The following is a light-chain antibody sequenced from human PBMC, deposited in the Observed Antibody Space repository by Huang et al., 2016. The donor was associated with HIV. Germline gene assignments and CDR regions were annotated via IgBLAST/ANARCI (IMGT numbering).Light chain of an antibody. CDR1: QAIDKY. CDR2: GES. Sequence: DIQMTQFPTSLSASVEDRVTITCRAGQAIDKYLNWYQQKSGRAPRLLIYGESKLQSGVPSRFSGRASGTHFSLTINSLQPDDSAIYYCQQSYRTPRTFGQGTNLEI. J-gene: IGKJ2*01. CDR3: QQSYRTPRT. V-gene: IGKV1-39*01.